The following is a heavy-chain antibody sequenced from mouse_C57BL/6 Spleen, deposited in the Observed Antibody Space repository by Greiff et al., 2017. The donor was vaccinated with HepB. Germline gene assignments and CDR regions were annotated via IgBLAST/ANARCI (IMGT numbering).Heavy chain of an antibody. J-gene: IGHJ2*01. CDR2: INPNNGGT. V-gene: IGHV1-26*01. D-gene: IGHD1-1*01. CDR3: ASDYSGDY. CDR1: GYTFTDYY. Sequence: EVQLQQSGPELVKPGASVKISCKASGYTFTDYYMNWVKQSHGKSLEWIGDINPNNGGTSYNQKFKGKATLTVDKSSSTAYMELRRLTSEDSAVYYCASDYSGDYWGQGTTLSVSS.